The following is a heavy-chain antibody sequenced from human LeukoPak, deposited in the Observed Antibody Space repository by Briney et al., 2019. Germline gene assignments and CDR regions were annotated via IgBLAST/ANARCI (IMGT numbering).Heavy chain of an antibody. V-gene: IGHV1-69*06. D-gene: IGHD1-26*01. J-gene: IGHJ4*02. CDR3: ARETVGATPGY. CDR1: GGTFSSYA. CDR2: IIPIFGTA. Sequence: ASVKVSCKASGGTFSSYAISWVRQAPGQGLEWMGGIIPIFGTANYAQKFQGRVTITADKSTSTAYMELSRLRSDDTAVYYCARETVGATPGYWGQGTLVTVSS.